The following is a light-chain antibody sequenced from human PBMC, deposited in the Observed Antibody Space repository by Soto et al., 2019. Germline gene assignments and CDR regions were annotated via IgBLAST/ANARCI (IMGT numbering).Light chain of an antibody. CDR3: LQHNSFPPWT. Sequence: DIQMTQSPSYLSASVGDRVTITCRASQAIRDDLNWYQQKPGKAPKRLIYAASTLESGVPSRFSGSGYDTEFSLTINDLQPEDSATYYCLQHNSFPPWTFGQGTRVEVK. CDR1: QAIRDD. V-gene: IGKV1-17*02. CDR2: AAS. J-gene: IGKJ1*01.